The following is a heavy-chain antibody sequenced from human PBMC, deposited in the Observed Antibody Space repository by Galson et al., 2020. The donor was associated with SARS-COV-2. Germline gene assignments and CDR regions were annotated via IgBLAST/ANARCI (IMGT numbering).Heavy chain of an antibody. CDR2: INPSGGSA. D-gene: IGHD4-17*01. Sequence: ASVKVSCKASGYTFTSYYMHWVRQAPGQGLEWMGIINPSGGSASYAQKFQGRVTMTRDTSTSTVYMELSSLRSEDTAVYYCATAVAVTSFGLGYYYYGMDVWGQGTTVTVSS. V-gene: IGHV1-46*01. CDR3: ATAVAVTSFGLGYYYYGMDV. J-gene: IGHJ6*02. CDR1: GYTFTSYY.